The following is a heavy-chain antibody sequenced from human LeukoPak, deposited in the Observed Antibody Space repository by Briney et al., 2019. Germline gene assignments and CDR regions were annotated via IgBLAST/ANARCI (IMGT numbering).Heavy chain of an antibody. CDR1: GFSFSDAW. V-gene: IGHV3-23*01. CDR3: AKGKGSSG. Sequence: GGSLRLSCAASGFSFSDAWMSWVRQAPGKGLEGVSAISGSGGSTYYADSVKGRFTISRDNSKNTLYLQMNSLRAEDTAVYYCAKGKGSSGWGQGTLVTVSS. J-gene: IGHJ4*02. CDR2: ISGSGGST. D-gene: IGHD6-19*01.